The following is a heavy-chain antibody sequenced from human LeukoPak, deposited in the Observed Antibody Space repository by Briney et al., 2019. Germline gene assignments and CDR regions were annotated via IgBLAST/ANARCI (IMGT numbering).Heavy chain of an antibody. J-gene: IGHJ5*02. V-gene: IGHV3-23*01. CDR1: GFTFNRYA. CDR2: VSSGGDS. CDR3: AKLKGDYGSGNYVYR. D-gene: IGHD3-10*01. Sequence: GGSLRLSCVASGFTFNRYALTWVRQAPRKGLEWISLVSSGGDSYYTNSVKGRFTVSRDNSNNTLYLQMNSLRADDTAIYYCAKLKGDYGSGNYVYRWGQGTLVVVSS.